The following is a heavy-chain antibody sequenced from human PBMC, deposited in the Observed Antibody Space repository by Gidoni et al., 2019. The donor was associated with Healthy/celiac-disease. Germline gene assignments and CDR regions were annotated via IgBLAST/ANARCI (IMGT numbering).Heavy chain of an antibody. J-gene: IGHJ4*02. CDR2: ISSSSSTI. CDR1: GFTFSSSS. CDR3: ARGGVIRPGFSAHSIDY. Sequence: EVQLVESGGGLVQPGGSLRLSCAASGFTFSSSSMNWVRQAPGKGLEWVSYISSSSSTIYYADSVKGRFTISRDNAKNSLYLQMNSLRDEDTAVYYCARGGVIRPGFSAHSIDYWGQGTLVTVSS. V-gene: IGHV3-48*02. D-gene: IGHD2-21*01.